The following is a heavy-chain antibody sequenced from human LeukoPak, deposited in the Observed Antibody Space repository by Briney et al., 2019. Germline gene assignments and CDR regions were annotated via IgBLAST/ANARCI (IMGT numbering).Heavy chain of an antibody. J-gene: IGHJ6*03. CDR1: GYTFTSYA. Sequence: ASVKVSCKASGYTFTSYARNWVRQAPAQGIEWMGWINTNTGNPTYAQGFTGRFVFSLDTSVSTAYLQISSLKAEDTAVYYCARVGCSGGSCYSFYYYYMDVWGKGTTVTVSS. D-gene: IGHD2-15*01. V-gene: IGHV7-4-1*02. CDR3: ARVGCSGGSCYSFYYYYMDV. CDR2: INTNTGNP.